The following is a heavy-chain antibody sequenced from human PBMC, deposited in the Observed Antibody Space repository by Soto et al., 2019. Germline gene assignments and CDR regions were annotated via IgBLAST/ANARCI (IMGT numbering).Heavy chain of an antibody. CDR3: ARGSSSYYDYGMDV. CDR1: GDSISRGGYS. V-gene: IGHV4-30-2*01. CDR2: IYDSGST. D-gene: IGHD6-6*01. Sequence: SETLSLTCAVSGDSISRGGYSWTWIRQPPGKALEWIGNIYDSGSTSYNPSLKSRVTMSVDTSKNQFSLKLTSVTAADTAVYFCARGSSSYYDYGMDVWGQGITVTV. J-gene: IGHJ6*02.